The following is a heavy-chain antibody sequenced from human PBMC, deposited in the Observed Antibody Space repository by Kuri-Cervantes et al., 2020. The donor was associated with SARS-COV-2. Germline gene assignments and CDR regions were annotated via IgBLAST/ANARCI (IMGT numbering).Heavy chain of an antibody. V-gene: IGHV1-2*04. D-gene: IGHD3-3*01. Sequence: ASVKVSCKASGYTFTGYYMHWVRQAPGQGLEWMGWINPNSGGTNYAQKFQGWVTMTRDTSISTVYMELSRLRSDDTAVYYCARSTPFRRRVVISHRGAFDIWGQGTTVTVSS. CDR3: ARSTPFRRRVVISHRGAFDI. CDR2: INPNSGGT. J-gene: IGHJ3*02. CDR1: GYTFTGYY.